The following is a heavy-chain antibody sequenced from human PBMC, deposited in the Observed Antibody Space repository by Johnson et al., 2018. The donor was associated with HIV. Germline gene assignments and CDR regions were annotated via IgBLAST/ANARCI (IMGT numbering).Heavy chain of an antibody. Sequence: VQLMESGGGVVRPGGSLRLSCAASGFTFDDYGMSWVRQAPGKGLEWVSVIYSGGSTYYADSVKARFTISRDNSKNTLYLQMNSLRAEDTAVYYCARGRYTTAEWDDAFDIWGQGTMVTVSS. CDR1: GFTFDDYG. V-gene: IGHV3-66*01. CDR3: ARGRYTTAEWDDAFDI. J-gene: IGHJ3*02. CDR2: IYSGGST. D-gene: IGHD1-26*01.